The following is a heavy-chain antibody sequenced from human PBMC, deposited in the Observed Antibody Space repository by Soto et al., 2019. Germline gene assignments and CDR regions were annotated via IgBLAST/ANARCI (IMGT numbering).Heavy chain of an antibody. CDR1: GFTFSSYA. D-gene: IGHD3-10*01. Sequence: GGSLRLSCAASGFTFSSYAMSWVRQAPGKGLDWVSAISGSGGRTYYADSVNGRFTISRDNSKNTLYLQMNRLRAEDTVVYYCAKDIKDYYGARSYYNATDAFDIWGQGTMVTVSS. CDR2: ISGSGGRT. V-gene: IGHV3-23*01. J-gene: IGHJ3*02. CDR3: AKDIKDYYGARSYYNATDAFDI.